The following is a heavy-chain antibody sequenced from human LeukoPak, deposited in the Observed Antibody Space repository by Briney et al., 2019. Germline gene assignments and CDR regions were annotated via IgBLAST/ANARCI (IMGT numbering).Heavy chain of an antibody. Sequence: GGSLRLSCAASGFTFSSYGMHWVRQAPGKGLEWVAFIRYDGSNKYYADSAKGRFTISRDNSKNTLYLQMNSLRAEDTAVYYCAKVGLDCSSTSCYTRRYYMDVWGKGTTVTVSS. CDR2: IRYDGSNK. V-gene: IGHV3-30*02. J-gene: IGHJ6*03. CDR3: AKVGLDCSSTSCYTRRYYMDV. D-gene: IGHD2-2*02. CDR1: GFTFSSYG.